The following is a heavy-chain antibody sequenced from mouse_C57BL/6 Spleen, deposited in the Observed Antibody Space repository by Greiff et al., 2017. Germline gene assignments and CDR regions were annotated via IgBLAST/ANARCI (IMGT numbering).Heavy chain of an antibody. V-gene: IGHV1-22*01. CDR2: INPNNGGT. CDR3: AGYYGPFYAMDD. CDR1: GYTFTDYN. D-gene: IGHD1-1*01. J-gene: IGHJ4*01. Sequence: EVKLQESGPELVKPGASVKMSCKASGYTFTDYNMHWVKQSHGKSLEWIGYINPNNGGTSYNQKFKGKATLTVNKSSSTAYMELRSLTSEDSAVYYCAGYYGPFYAMDDWGKGTSVTVSS.